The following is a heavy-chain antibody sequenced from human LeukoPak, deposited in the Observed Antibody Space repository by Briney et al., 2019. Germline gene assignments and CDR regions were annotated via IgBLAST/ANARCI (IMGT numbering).Heavy chain of an antibody. CDR1: GFTYSSYW. V-gene: IGHV3-7*01. J-gene: IGHJ4*02. Sequence: PSGGSLRLXCAASGFTYSSYWMSWVRQAPGKGLESVANIKQDGSEKYYGDSVKGRFTISRDNAKNSLCLQMNSLRAEDTAVYYCARDPSDYETLGPDYWGQGTLVTVSS. D-gene: IGHD5-12*01. CDR3: ARDPSDYETLGPDY. CDR2: IKQDGSEK.